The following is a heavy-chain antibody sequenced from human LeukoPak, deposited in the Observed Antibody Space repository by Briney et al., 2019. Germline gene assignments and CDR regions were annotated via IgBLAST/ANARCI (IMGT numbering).Heavy chain of an antibody. Sequence: PGGSLRLSCVASGLPFNRYTMNWVRQAPGKGLEWVSSISSSSDYIYYRDSVKGRFTISRDNAKNSMFLQMNSLRAEDTAVYYCARRGVITPSYFDYWGQGILVTVSS. D-gene: IGHD4-23*01. CDR3: ARRGVITPSYFDY. J-gene: IGHJ4*02. CDR1: GLPFNRYT. V-gene: IGHV3-21*01. CDR2: ISSSSDYI.